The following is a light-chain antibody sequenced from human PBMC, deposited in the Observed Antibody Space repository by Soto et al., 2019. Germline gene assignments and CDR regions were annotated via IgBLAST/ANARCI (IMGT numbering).Light chain of an antibody. CDR3: SLYISGSTYV. CDR2: EVN. CDR1: SSDVGGYNY. J-gene: IGLJ1*01. Sequence: QSALTQPPSASGSPGQSVAISCTGTSSDVGGYNYVSWYQQPPGTAPKLIMYEVNTRPSGVPDRFSGSKSGSTASLTISGLQAEDEADYYCSLYISGSTYVFGTGTKVTVL. V-gene: IGLV2-18*01.